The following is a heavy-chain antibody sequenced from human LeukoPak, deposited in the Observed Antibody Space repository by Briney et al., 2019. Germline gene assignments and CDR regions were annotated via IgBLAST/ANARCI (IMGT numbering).Heavy chain of an antibody. CDR1: GFTFSSYA. D-gene: IGHD2-2*02. V-gene: IGHV3-23*01. CDR3: APNIVVVPAAINY. J-gene: IGHJ4*02. CDR2: ISGSGGST. Sequence: PGGSLRLSCAASGFTFSSYAMSWVRQAPGKGLEWVSAISGSGGSTYYADSVKGRFTISRDNSKNTLYLQMNSLRAEDTAVYYCAPNIVVVPAAINYWGQGTLVTVSS.